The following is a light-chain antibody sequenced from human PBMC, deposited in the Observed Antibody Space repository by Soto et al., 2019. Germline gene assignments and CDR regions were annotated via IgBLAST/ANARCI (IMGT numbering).Light chain of an antibody. Sequence: DIPMTQSPSSLSASVGDRVTITCRASQSISSYLNWYQKKPGKDPKILIYAASSLQSGVPSRFSGSGSGTDFNLTISSLQTEDFATYYCQQRYSTPRTFGQGTKVEIK. CDR2: AAS. V-gene: IGKV1-39*01. CDR1: QSISSY. CDR3: QQRYSTPRT. J-gene: IGKJ1*01.